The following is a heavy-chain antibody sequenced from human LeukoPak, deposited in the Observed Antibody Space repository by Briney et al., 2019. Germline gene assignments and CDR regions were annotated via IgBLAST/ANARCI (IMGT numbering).Heavy chain of an antibody. V-gene: IGHV4-61*01. D-gene: IGHD3-16*01. Sequence: SETLSLTCTVSGDSVSNGNYYWSWLRQPPGKALEWIGYIYYTGKTYYNPSLEGRVTILVDTSRNQFSPKLNSVTATDTAVYYCARHYGPWGQGTLVTVSS. J-gene: IGHJ4*02. CDR3: ARHYGP. CDR2: IYYTGKT. CDR1: GDSVSNGNYY.